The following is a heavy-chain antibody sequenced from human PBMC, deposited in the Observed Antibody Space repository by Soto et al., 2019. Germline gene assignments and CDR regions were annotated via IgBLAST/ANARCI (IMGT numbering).Heavy chain of an antibody. CDR1: GGSISRYY. Sequence: SSETLSLTCTVSGGSISRYYWSWIRQPPGKGLEWIGYIYYSGSTNYNPSLKSRVTISVDTSKNQFSLKLSSVTAADTAVYYCASFSGYDFWSGCLDYWGQGTLVTVSS. V-gene: IGHV4-59*01. J-gene: IGHJ4*02. CDR2: IYYSGST. CDR3: ASFSGYDFWSGCLDY. D-gene: IGHD3-3*01.